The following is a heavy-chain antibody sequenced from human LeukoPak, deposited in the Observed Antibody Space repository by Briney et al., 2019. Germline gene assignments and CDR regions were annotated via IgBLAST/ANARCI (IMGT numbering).Heavy chain of an antibody. V-gene: IGHV1-2*02. CDR3: ARAPLRQKYYFDY. D-gene: IGHD3-16*01. CDR2: INPNSGGT. J-gene: IGHJ4*02. Sequence: ASVKVSCKASGYTFTGYYMHWVRQAPGQRLEWMGWINPNSGGTNYAQKFQGRVTMTRDTSISTAYMELSRLRSDDTAVYYCARAPLRQKYYFDYWGQGTLVTVSS. CDR1: GYTFTGYY.